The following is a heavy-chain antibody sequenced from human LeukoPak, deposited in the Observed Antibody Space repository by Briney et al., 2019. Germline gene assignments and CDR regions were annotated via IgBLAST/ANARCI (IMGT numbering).Heavy chain of an antibody. CDR2: INHSGST. CDR1: GGSFSSYY. D-gene: IGHD2/OR15-2a*01. CDR3: ARLLDHRIVQSNSIRDY. J-gene: IGHJ4*02. Sequence: SETLSLTCAVYGGSFSSYYWSWIRQPPGKGLEWIGEINHSGSTDYNPSLKSRVTISVDTSKNQFSLKLSSVTAADTAVYYCARLLDHRIVQSNSIRDYWGQGTLVTVSS. V-gene: IGHV4-34*01.